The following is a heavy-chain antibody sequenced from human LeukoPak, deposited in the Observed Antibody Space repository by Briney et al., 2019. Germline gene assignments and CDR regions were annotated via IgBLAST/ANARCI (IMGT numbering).Heavy chain of an antibody. CDR1: GGSISSYY. D-gene: IGHD3-22*01. V-gene: IGHV4-59*01. Sequence: SETLSLTYTVSGGSISSYYWSWIRQPPGKGLEWIGYIYYSGSTNYNPSLKSRVTISVDTSKNQFSLKLSSVTAADTAVYYCARAWDSSGYYHDYWGQGTLVTVSS. J-gene: IGHJ4*02. CDR2: IYYSGST. CDR3: ARAWDSSGYYHDY.